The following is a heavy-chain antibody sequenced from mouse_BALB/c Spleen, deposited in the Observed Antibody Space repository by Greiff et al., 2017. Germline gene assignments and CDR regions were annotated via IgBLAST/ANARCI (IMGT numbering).Heavy chain of an antibody. Sequence: EVQLVESGGGLVKPGGSLKLSCAASGFTFSSYAMSWVRQTPEKRLEWVASISSGGSTYYPDSVKGRFTISRDNARNILYLQMSSLRSEDTAMYYCARGRYDYDPYLDYWGQGTTLTVSS. CDR3: ARGRYDYDPYLDY. V-gene: IGHV5-6-5*01. D-gene: IGHD2-4*01. CDR2: ISSGGST. CDR1: GFTFSSYA. J-gene: IGHJ2*01.